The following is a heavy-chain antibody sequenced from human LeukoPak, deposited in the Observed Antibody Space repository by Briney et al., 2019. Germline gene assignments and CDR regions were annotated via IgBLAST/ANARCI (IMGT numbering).Heavy chain of an antibody. CDR1: GGSINSYY. Sequence: SETLSLTCTVSGGSINSYYWSWIRQPPGKGLEWIGNFYYSGSTNYSPSLKSRVTISVDTSKNQFSLKMSSATAADTAVYYCARVIYDSSGYHPTIDYWGQGTLVTVSS. J-gene: IGHJ4*02. CDR2: FYYSGST. V-gene: IGHV4-59*01. CDR3: ARVIYDSSGYHPTIDY. D-gene: IGHD3-22*01.